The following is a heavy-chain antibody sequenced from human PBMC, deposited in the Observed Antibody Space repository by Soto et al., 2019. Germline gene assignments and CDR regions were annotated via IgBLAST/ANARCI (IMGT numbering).Heavy chain of an antibody. Sequence: GASVKVSCKASGYTFTGYYMHWVRQAPGQGLEWMGWINPNSGGTNYAQKFQGWVTMTRDTSISTAYMELSRLRSDDTAVYYCARVHCSSTSCLNWFDPWGQGTLVTVSS. CDR2: INPNSGGT. D-gene: IGHD2-2*01. CDR1: GYTFTGYY. CDR3: ARVHCSSTSCLNWFDP. J-gene: IGHJ5*02. V-gene: IGHV1-2*04.